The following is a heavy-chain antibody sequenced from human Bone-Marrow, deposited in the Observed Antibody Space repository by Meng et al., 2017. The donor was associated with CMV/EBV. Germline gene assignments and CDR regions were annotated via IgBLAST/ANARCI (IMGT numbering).Heavy chain of an antibody. D-gene: IGHD1-26*01. CDR3: ARVRRIVGATWGQSDNNWFDP. CDR2: IYSGGST. CDR1: GFTVSSNY. V-gene: IGHV3-53*01. Sequence: GGSLKISCAASGFTVSSNYMSWVRQAPGKGLEWVSVIYSGGSTYYADSVEGRFTISRDNSKNTLYLQMNSLRAEDTAVYYCARVRRIVGATWGQSDNNWFDPWGQGTLVTVSS. J-gene: IGHJ5*02.